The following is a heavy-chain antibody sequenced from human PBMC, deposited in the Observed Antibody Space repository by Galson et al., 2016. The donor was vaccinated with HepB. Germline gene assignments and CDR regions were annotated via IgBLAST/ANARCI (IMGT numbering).Heavy chain of an antibody. Sequence: LRLSCAASGLTFSSYAMSWVRQAPGKGLEWVSGVGGSGGGTYYGGSVKGRFNISRDNSKNTLYLEMSSLRVEDTAVYYCAKVLVGSARPGAFDYWGQGTLVTVSS. CDR3: AKVLVGSARPGAFDY. CDR2: VGGSGGGT. D-gene: IGHD6-6*01. CDR1: GLTFSSYA. J-gene: IGHJ4*02. V-gene: IGHV3-23*01.